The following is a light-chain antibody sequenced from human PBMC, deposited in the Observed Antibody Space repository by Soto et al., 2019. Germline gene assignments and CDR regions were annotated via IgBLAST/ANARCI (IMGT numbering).Light chain of an antibody. V-gene: IGKV3-20*01. CDR3: QQYAGSPRT. CDR2: SAS. J-gene: IGKJ1*01. Sequence: EIALTQSPGTLSLSPGERGTLSCRASQNLGTLYLAWFQQKSGQAPRLLIYSASRRATGIPDRFTGSGSGTDFTLTINRVEPEDFAVYFCQQYAGSPRTFGQGTKVEIK. CDR1: QNLGTLY.